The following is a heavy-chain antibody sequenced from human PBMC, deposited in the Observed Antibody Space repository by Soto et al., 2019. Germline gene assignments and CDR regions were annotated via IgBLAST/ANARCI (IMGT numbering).Heavy chain of an antibody. CDR1: GASISVHSYY. CDR2: SYYSGTT. J-gene: IGHJ5*02. D-gene: IGHD1-20*01. Sequence: SETLCLTCTVSGASISVHSYYWTWIRQPPGKGLEWIGSSYYSGTTYFNPSLKSRATISVDTSKNQLSLRLTSVTAADTAIYYCTRRYNWHDNSFDPWGPRALVRVSS. CDR3: TRRYNWHDNSFDP. V-gene: IGHV4-39*01.